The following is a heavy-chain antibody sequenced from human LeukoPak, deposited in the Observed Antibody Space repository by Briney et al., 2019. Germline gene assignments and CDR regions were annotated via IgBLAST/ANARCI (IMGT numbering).Heavy chain of an antibody. D-gene: IGHD5-24*01. J-gene: IGHJ4*02. CDR1: GYTFTSYG. CDR2: ISAYNGNT. Sequence: ASVKVSCKASGYTFTSYGISWVRQAPGQGLEWMGWISAYNGNTNYAQKLQGRVTMTTDTSISTAYMELSSLRSEDTAVYYCARAAQMATIKYWGQGTLVTVSS. V-gene: IGHV1-18*01. CDR3: ARAAQMATIKY.